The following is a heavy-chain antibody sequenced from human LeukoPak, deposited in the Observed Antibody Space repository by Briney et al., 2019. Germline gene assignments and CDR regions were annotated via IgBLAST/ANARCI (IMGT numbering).Heavy chain of an antibody. CDR3: SGTSAAGGPFCG. J-gene: IGHJ4*02. CDR1: GGSFSGYY. Sequence: SETLSLTCAVYGGSFSGYYWSWIRQPPGKGLEWVGEINHSGSTNYNPSPKSRVTISIDKSKNQFSLKLSPVIAADTAAYYYSGTSAAGGPFCGWGQGTLVTVSS. V-gene: IGHV4-34*01. D-gene: IGHD6-13*01. CDR2: INHSGST.